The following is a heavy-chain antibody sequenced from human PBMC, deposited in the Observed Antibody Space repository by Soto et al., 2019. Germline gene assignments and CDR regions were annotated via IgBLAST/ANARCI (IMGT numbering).Heavy chain of an antibody. CDR3: ARRGGAYCDY. CDR2: VDSADGNT. J-gene: IGHJ4*02. CDR1: GYTFRTYP. D-gene: IGHD1-26*01. V-gene: IGHV1-3*01. Sequence: ASVKVSCKTSGYTFRTYPIHWVRQAPGQGLEWMGWVDSADGNTKYSQRLQDRITITRDTSASTAYMELSSLSSEDTAIYYCARRGGAYCDYWGQGTLVTVS.